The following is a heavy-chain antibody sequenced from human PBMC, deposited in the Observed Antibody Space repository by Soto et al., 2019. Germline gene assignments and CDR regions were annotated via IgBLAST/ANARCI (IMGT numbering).Heavy chain of an antibody. V-gene: IGHV3-48*02. Sequence: GGSLRLSCAASGFTFSSYAMNWVRQAPGRGLEWVAYIGRTSTTIYYAGSVRGRFTISRDDAKNSLYLQMNNLRDEDTAVYYCARGPLVGHYFDYRGQGTLVTVSS. CDR3: ARGPLVGHYFDY. CDR2: IGRTSTTI. D-gene: IGHD3-16*02. J-gene: IGHJ4*02. CDR1: GFTFSSYA.